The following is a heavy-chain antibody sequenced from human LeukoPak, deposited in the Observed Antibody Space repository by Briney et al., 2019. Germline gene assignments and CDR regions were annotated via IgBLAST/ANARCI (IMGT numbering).Heavy chain of an antibody. J-gene: IGHJ6*03. V-gene: IGHV4-39*07. CDR2: IHYSGST. CDR3: ARGYCSGGSCYSYYYYNYMDV. D-gene: IGHD2-15*01. CDR1: GGSISSSSYY. Sequence: TSETLSLTCTVSGGSISSSSYYWGWIRQPPGKGLEWIGSIHYSGSTNYNPSLKSRVTISVDTSKNQFSLKLSSVTAADTAVYYCARGYCSGGSCYSYYYYNYMDVWGKGTTVAVSS.